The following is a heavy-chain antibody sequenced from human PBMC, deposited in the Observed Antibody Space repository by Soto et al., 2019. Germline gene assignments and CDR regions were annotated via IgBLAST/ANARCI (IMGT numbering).Heavy chain of an antibody. J-gene: IGHJ4*02. V-gene: IGHV3-23*01. CDR2: ISGSGGST. CDR3: AKDHHYGDYEVEAVVDY. CDR1: GFTFSSYA. Sequence: GGSLRLSCAASGFTFSSYAMSWVRQAPGKGLEWVSAISGSGGSTYYADSVKGRFTISRDNSKNTLYLQMNSLRAEDTAVYYCAKDHHYGDYEVEAVVDYWGQGTLVTVSS. D-gene: IGHD4-17*01.